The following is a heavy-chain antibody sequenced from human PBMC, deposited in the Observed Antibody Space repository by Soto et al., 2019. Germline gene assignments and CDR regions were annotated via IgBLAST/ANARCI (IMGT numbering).Heavy chain of an antibody. D-gene: IGHD2-21*02. CDR3: ARCLLFRGHFDY. J-gene: IGHJ4*02. CDR1: GYSFTNFS. CDR2: IYPGDSDT. V-gene: IGHV5-51*01. Sequence: GDSLNVSGRGSGYSFTNFSVVCVRQIPGKGLEWMGFIYPGDSDTRYSPSFQGQVTISADKSISTAYLQWSSLKASVTAMYYCARCLLFRGHFDYWGQGTLVTAS.